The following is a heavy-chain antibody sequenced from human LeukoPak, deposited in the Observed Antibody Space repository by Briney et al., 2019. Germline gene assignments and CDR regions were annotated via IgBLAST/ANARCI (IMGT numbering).Heavy chain of an antibody. CDR3: ARVRELEAVTTGCDAFDI. CDR2: ILPILGIA. V-gene: IGHV1-69*04. CDR1: GYTFTSYG. J-gene: IGHJ3*02. D-gene: IGHD4-17*01. Sequence: SVKVSCKASGYTFTSYGISWVRQAPGQGLEWMGRILPILGIANYAQKFQGRVTITADKSTSTAYMELSSLRSEDTAVYYCARVRELEAVTTGCDAFDIWGQGTMVTVSS.